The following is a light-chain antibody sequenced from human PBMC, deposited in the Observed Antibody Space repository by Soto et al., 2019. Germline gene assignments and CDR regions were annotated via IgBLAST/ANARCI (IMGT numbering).Light chain of an antibody. V-gene: IGKV3-15*01. CDR1: QSVDGN. CDR2: GAS. Sequence: EIGMTQSRATLSVSPGERATPACRASQSVDGNLAWYQQKPGQAPRLLMYGASTRATGIPARFSGSGSGTEFTLTISSLQSEDFGVYYCQQYNNWPLTFGGGTKVEIK. J-gene: IGKJ4*01. CDR3: QQYNNWPLT.